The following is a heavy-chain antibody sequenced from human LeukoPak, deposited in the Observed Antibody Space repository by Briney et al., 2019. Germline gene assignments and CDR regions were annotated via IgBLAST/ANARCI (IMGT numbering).Heavy chain of an antibody. Sequence: SQTLSLTCTVSGGSISSGGYYWSWIRQHPGKGLEWIGYIYYSGSTYYNPSLKSRVTISVDTSKNQFSLKLSSVTAADTAVYYCARDSHCSSTSCLNYYMDVWGKGTTVTVSS. CDR3: ARDSHCSSTSCLNYYMDV. J-gene: IGHJ6*03. V-gene: IGHV4-31*03. D-gene: IGHD2-2*01. CDR1: GGSISSGGYY. CDR2: IYYSGST.